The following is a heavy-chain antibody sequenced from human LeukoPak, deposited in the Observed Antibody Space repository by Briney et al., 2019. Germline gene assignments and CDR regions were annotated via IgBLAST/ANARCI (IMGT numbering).Heavy chain of an antibody. CDR1: GSTFGSYS. Sequence: GGSLRLSCAASGSTFGSYSMNWVRQAPGKGLEWVSSISSSSSYIYYADSVKGRFTISRDNAKNSLYLQMNSLRAEDTAVYYCARDLGYSYGLGYWGQGTLVTVSS. D-gene: IGHD5-18*01. CDR3: ARDLGYSYGLGY. J-gene: IGHJ4*02. V-gene: IGHV3-21*01. CDR2: ISSSSSYI.